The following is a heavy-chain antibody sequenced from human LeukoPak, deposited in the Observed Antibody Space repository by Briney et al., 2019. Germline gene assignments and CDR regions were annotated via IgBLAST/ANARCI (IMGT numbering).Heavy chain of an antibody. CDR1: GFTFSSYE. CDR2: ISTSGSTI. Sequence: GGSLRLSCAASGFTFSSYEMNWVRQAPGKGLEWISYISTSGSTIYYADSVKGRFTISRDNDKNSLYLQMNSLRAEDTAVYYCARSGGYYDYWGQGTLVSVSS. J-gene: IGHJ4*02. V-gene: IGHV3-48*03. CDR3: ARSGGYYDY. D-gene: IGHD4-23*01.